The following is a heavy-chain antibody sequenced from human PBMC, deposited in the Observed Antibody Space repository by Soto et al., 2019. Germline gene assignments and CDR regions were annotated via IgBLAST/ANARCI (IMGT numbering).Heavy chain of an antibody. Sequence: GASVKVSCKASGGTFSSYAISWVRQAPRQGLEWMGGIIPIFGTANYAQKFQGRVTITADESTSTAYMELSSLRSEDTAVYYCARDKDFWSGPNWFDPWGQGTLVTVSS. CDR3: ARDKDFWSGPNWFDP. V-gene: IGHV1-69*13. J-gene: IGHJ5*02. CDR2: IIPIFGTA. CDR1: GGTFSSYA. D-gene: IGHD3-3*01.